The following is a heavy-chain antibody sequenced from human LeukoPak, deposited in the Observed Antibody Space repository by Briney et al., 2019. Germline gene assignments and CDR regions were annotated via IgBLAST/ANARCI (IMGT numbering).Heavy chain of an antibody. CDR3: ARARGAEALDS. CDR1: GGSISSSSYY. J-gene: IGHJ4*02. CDR2: IYYSGST. D-gene: IGHD6-19*01. Sequence: SETLSLTCTVSGGSISSSSYYWGWIRQPPGKGLEWIGSIYYSGSTYYNPSLKSRVTISVDTSKNQFSLKLSSVTAADTGVYYCARARGAEALDSWGQGTLVTVSS. V-gene: IGHV4-39*07.